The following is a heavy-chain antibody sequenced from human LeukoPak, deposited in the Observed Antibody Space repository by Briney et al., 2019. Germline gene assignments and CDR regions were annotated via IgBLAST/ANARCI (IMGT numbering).Heavy chain of an antibody. J-gene: IGHJ4*02. Sequence: SGTLSLTCAVSGDSISSDIWWNWVRQPPGKGLEWIGEIHHSGGINYNPSLKSRVTISLDKSKNQFSLELNSVTAADTALYYCSRGGDYRFHYWGQGTLVTVSS. CDR2: IHHSGGI. CDR1: GDSISSDIW. CDR3: SRGGDYRFHY. V-gene: IGHV4-4*02. D-gene: IGHD3-10*01.